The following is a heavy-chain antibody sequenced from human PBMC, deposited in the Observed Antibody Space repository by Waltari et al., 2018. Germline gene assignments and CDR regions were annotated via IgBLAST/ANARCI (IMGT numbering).Heavy chain of an antibody. CDR2: IKPDGSQT. Sequence: EVQLVESGGGLVQPGGSLRLSCVASGFTLSNYWMHWVRQAPGEGLEWVAHIKPDGSQTDYVDSVKGRFAISRDNARNSLYLQMNSLRADDTAIYYCARDPARRADYWGQGTLVTVSS. J-gene: IGHJ4*02. CDR1: GFTLSNYW. V-gene: IGHV3-7*01. CDR3: ARDPARRADY.